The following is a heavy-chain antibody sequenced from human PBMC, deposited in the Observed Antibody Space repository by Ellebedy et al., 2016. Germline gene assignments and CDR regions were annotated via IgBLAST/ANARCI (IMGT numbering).Heavy chain of an antibody. D-gene: IGHD3-10*01. CDR1: GYSISSGYY. J-gene: IGHJ6*03. CDR2: IYYSGST. V-gene: IGHV4-61*01. Sequence: SETLSLXCTVSGYSISSGYYWGWIRQPPGKGLEWIGYIYYSGSTNYNPSLKSRVTISVDTSKNQFSLKLSSVTAADTAVYYCARRTTGSYYYYYYMDVWGKGTTVTVSS. CDR3: ARRTTGSYYYYYYMDV.